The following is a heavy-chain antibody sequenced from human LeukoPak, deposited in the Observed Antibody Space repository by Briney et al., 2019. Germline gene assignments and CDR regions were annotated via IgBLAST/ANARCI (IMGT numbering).Heavy chain of an antibody. J-gene: IGHJ4*02. Sequence: GWSLRLSCVSSGLPIADFAMHWLRQAGGKGLEWVSRISGDGVSIFYADSVKGRFSISRDNSKNSLSLEMNSLRTKDTAMYYCARESGKFDYWGQGTLVGVSS. V-gene: IGHV3-43*02. CDR2: ISGDGVSI. CDR3: ARESGKFDY. CDR1: GLPIADFA.